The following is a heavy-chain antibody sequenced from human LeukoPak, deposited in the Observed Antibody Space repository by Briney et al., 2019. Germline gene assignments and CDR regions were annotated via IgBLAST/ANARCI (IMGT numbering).Heavy chain of an antibody. V-gene: IGHV3-21*01. CDR1: GFTFSSYS. CDR3: ATRWGYCSSTSCSS. J-gene: IGHJ5*02. D-gene: IGHD2-2*01. Sequence: GGSLRLSCAASGFTFSSYSMNWVRQAPGKELEWVSSISSSSSYIYYADSVKGRFTISRDNAKNSLYLQMNSLRAEDTAVYYCATRWGYCSSTSCSSWGQGTLVTVSS. CDR2: ISSSSSYI.